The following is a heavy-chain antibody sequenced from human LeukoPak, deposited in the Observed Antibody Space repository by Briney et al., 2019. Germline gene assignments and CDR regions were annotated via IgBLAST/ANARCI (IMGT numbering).Heavy chain of an antibody. D-gene: IGHD6-19*01. CDR1: GFTFSSYA. J-gene: IGHJ4*02. V-gene: IGHV3-33*06. Sequence: GRSLRLSCAASGFTFSSYAMHWVRQAPGKGLEWVAVIWYDGSNKYYADSVKGRFTISRDNSKNTLYVQMNSLRAEDTAVYYCAKDTGTYTSGIDYWGQGTLVTVSS. CDR3: AKDTGTYTSGIDY. CDR2: IWYDGSNK.